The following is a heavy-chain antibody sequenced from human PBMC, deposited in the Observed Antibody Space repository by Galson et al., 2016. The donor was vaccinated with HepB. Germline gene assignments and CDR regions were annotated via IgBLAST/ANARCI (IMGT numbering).Heavy chain of an antibody. J-gene: IGHJ3*02. V-gene: IGHV3-30-3*01. Sequence: SLRLSCAASGFTFSSYAMHWVRQAPGKGLEWVAVISYDGTNKYYADSVKGRFTISGDNSKNTLYLQTNSLRAEDTALYYCATSSRAWGPDAFDIWGQGTMVTVSS. D-gene: IGHD7-27*01. CDR1: GFTFSSYA. CDR3: ATSSRAWGPDAFDI. CDR2: ISYDGTNK.